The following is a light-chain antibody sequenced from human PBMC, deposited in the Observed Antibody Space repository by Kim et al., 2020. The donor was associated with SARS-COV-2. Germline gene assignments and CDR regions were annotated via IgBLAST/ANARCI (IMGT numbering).Light chain of an antibody. CDR3: SSYTTSATLV. Sequence: GQSITISYTATSDDFNDYKYVFWYQHHPGKAPKLMIYDVNQRPSGISNRFSCSKSDNTASLTISGLQADDEADYYCSSYTTSATLVFGGGAQLTVL. V-gene: IGLV2-14*03. J-gene: IGLJ2*01. CDR1: SDDFNDYKY. CDR2: DVN.